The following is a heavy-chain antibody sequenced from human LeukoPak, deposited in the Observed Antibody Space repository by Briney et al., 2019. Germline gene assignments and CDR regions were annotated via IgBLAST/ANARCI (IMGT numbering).Heavy chain of an antibody. V-gene: IGHV3-30*04. CDR3: ARGPRPYGYFDY. Sequence: GGSLRLSCAASGFTFSSYAMHWVRQAPGKGLEWVAVISYDGSNKYYADSVKGRFTISRDNSKNTLYLQMSSLRAEDTAVYYCARGPRPYGYFDYWGQGTLVTVSS. J-gene: IGHJ4*02. CDR2: ISYDGSNK. D-gene: IGHD4-17*01. CDR1: GFTFSSYA.